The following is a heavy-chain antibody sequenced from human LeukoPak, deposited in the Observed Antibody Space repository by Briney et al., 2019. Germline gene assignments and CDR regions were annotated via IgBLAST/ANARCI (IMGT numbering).Heavy chain of an antibody. V-gene: IGHV4-59*12. D-gene: IGHD5-18*01. CDR1: GGSISSYY. Sequence: PSETLSLTCTVSGGSISSYYWSWIRQPPGKGLEWIGYIYYSGSTNYNPSLKSRVTISVDTSKNQFSLKLSSVTAADTAVYYCARDLQLTHDYWGQGTLVTVSS. J-gene: IGHJ4*02. CDR3: ARDLQLTHDY. CDR2: IYYSGST.